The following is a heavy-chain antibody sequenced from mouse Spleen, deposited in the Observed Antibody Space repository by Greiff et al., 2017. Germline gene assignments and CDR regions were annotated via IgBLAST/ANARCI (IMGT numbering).Heavy chain of an antibody. CDR3: ARDGYYDAMDY. CDR2: IHPNSGST. D-gene: IGHD2-3*01. J-gene: IGHJ4*01. Sequence: QVQLQQPGAELVKPGASVKLSCKASGYTFTSYWMHWVKQRPGQGLEWIGMIHPNSGSTNYNEKFKSKATLTVDKSSSTAYMQLSSLTSEDSAVYYCARDGYYDAMDYWGHGTSVTVSS. CDR1: GYTFTSYW. V-gene: IGHV1-64*01.